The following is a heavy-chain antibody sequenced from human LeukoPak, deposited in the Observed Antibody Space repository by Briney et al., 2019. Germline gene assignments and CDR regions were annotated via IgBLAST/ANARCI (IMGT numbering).Heavy chain of an antibody. CDR3: ARSSCGGDCYSSPLDAFDI. Sequence: SVKVSCKASGGTFSSYAISWVRQAPGQGLEWMGRIIPILGIANYAQKFQGRVTITADKSTSTAYMELSSLRSEDTAVYYCARSSCGGDCYSSPLDAFDIWGQGTMVTVSS. CDR1: GGTFSSYA. D-gene: IGHD2-21*02. CDR2: IIPILGIA. J-gene: IGHJ3*02. V-gene: IGHV1-69*04.